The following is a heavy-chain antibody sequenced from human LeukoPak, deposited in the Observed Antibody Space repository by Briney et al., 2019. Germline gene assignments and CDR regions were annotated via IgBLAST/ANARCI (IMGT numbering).Heavy chain of an antibody. V-gene: IGHV3-21*01. CDR2: ISSSSYI. J-gene: IGHJ4*02. Sequence: GGSLRLSCAASGFTFSSYSMNWVRQAPGKGLEWVSSISSSSYIYYADSVKGRFTISRDNAKNSLYLQMNSLRAEDTAVYYCARDKVVGATYFDNWGQGTLVTVSS. CDR1: GFTFSSYS. CDR3: ARDKVVGATYFDN. D-gene: IGHD1-26*01.